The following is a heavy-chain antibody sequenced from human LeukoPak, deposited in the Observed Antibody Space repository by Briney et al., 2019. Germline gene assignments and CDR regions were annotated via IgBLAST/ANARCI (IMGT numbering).Heavy chain of an antibody. J-gene: IGHJ4*01. CDR1: GFTFSAYG. V-gene: IGHV3-33*06. Sequence: GRSLRLSCAASGFTFSAYGMHWVRQAPGKGLEWVAVIWLDGSNKYYAESVKGRFAISRDNSDSTLYLQMDSLTAEDTGVYYCAKDGAAEGNPLDYWGRGTLVTVSS. D-gene: IGHD6-13*01. CDR2: IWLDGSNK. CDR3: AKDGAAEGNPLDY.